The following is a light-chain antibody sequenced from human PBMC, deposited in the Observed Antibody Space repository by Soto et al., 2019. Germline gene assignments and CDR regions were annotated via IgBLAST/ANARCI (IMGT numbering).Light chain of an antibody. CDR1: SSSIGSNT. CDR3: AAWDDSLDGFV. J-gene: IGLJ1*01. Sequence: QSVLTQPPSASGTPGRRVTISCSGSSSSIGSNTVNWYQQLPGTAPKLLIFSDNERPSGVPARFSGSKSGTSASLAISGLQSEDEADYYCAAWDDSLDGFVFGAGTKLTVL. CDR2: SDN. V-gene: IGLV1-44*01.